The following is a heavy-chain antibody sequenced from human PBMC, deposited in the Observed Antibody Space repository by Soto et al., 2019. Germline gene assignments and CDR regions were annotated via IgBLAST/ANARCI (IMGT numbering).Heavy chain of an antibody. V-gene: IGHV4-34*01. CDR2: INHSGST. CDR1: GGSFSGYY. J-gene: IGHJ5*02. Sequence: PSDTRSLTCAVYGGSFSGYYWSWIRQPPGEGLEWIGEINHSGSTNYNPSLKSRVTISVDTSKNQFSLKLSSVTAADTAVYYCARCPRRRYCRSTSCYNAGDWFAPWGQATLVPVSS. CDR3: ARCPRRRYCRSTSCYNAGDWFAP. D-gene: IGHD2-2*01.